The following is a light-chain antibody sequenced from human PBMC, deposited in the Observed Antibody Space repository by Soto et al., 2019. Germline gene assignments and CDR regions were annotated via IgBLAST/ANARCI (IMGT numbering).Light chain of an antibody. CDR2: EVS. CDR1: SSDIGGYNY. CDR3: SSYAGRNNLGV. V-gene: IGLV2-8*01. J-gene: IGLJ3*02. Sequence: QSALTQPPSASGSPGQSVTISCTGTSSDIGGYNYVSWYQQHPGKAPKVMIYEVSKRPSGVPDRFSGSKSGNTASLTVSGLQPEDEADYYCSSYAGRNNLGVFGGGTMLTVL.